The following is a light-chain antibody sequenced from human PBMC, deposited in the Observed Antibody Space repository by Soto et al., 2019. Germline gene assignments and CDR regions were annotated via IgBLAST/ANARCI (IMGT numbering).Light chain of an antibody. Sequence: IQMTQSPPTVSASVGDRVTITCRASQGIGSDLGWYQQKPGKAPKLLIYDASRLENGVPSRFSGSGSGTDFTLTISSLQPEDFATYYCLQDYNFPRTFGLGTKVDI. CDR2: DAS. J-gene: IGKJ1*01. CDR1: QGIGSD. CDR3: LQDYNFPRT. V-gene: IGKV1-6*01.